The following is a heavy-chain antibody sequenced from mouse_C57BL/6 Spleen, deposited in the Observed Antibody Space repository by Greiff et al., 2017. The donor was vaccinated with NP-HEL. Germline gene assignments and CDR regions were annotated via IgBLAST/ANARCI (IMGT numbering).Heavy chain of an antibody. D-gene: IGHD1-1*01. V-gene: IGHV3-6*01. CDR3: AREVLRYFDY. Sequence: VQLQQSGPGLVKPSQSLSLTCSVTGYSITSGYYWNWIRQFPGNKLEWMGYISYDGSNNYNPSLKNRISITRDTSKNQFFLKLNSVTTEDTATYYCAREVLRYFDYWGQGTTLTVSS. J-gene: IGHJ2*01. CDR2: ISYDGSN. CDR1: GYSITSGYY.